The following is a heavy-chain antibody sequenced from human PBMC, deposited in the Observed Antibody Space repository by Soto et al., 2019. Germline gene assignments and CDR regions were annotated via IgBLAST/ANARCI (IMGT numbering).Heavy chain of an antibody. CDR3: AGGLEYWSRTCGEAFDI. V-gene: IGHV4-31*01. CDR2: IHYSGST. D-gene: IGHD2-2*01. J-gene: IGHJ3*02. Sequence: QVQLQESGPGLVKPSQTLSLTCTVSGGSISSGGYYWSWIRQHPGKGLEWIGYIHYSGSTYYNPSLKRPVPLPGGPSKDPFSPKLSSVTAADTAVYYWAGGLEYWSRTCGEAFDIWGQGTMVTVSS. CDR1: GGSISSGGYY.